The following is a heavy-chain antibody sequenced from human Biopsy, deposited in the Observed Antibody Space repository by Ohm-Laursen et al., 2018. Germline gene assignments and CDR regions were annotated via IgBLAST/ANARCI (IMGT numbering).Heavy chain of an antibody. Sequence: SETLSLTCTVSGGSISGHFWSWVRQPAGKGLEWIGRIYSNGNTNYNPSLKSRVSMSVDTFKNHFSLNLTSVTAADTAMYYCARDEGLLRAFDIWGQGTLGTVSS. CDR1: GGSISGHF. D-gene: IGHD1-26*01. V-gene: IGHV4-4*07. CDR2: IYSNGNT. J-gene: IGHJ3*02. CDR3: ARDEGLLRAFDI.